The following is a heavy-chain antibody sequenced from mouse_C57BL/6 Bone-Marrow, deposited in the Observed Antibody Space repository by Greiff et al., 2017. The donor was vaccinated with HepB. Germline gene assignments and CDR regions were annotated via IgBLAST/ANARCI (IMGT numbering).Heavy chain of an antibody. Sequence: EVKLMESGGGLVQPGESLKLSCESNEYEFPSHDMSWVRKTPEKRLELVAAINSDGGSTYYPYTMERRFIISRDNTKKTLYLQMSSLRSEDTALYDCARHDGRGVRYFDVWGTGTTVTVSS. J-gene: IGHJ1*03. CDR3: ARHDGRGVRYFDV. V-gene: IGHV5-2*01. CDR2: INSDGGST. CDR1: EYEFPSHD.